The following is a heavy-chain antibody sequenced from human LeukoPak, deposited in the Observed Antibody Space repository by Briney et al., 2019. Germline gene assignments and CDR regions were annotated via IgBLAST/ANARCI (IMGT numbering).Heavy chain of an antibody. Sequence: GWVGNVYYSGSTYYNPSLRSRVTISVDTSKRQFSLKLNSVTAADTAVYYCARQIAVAHFDYWGQGTLVTVSS. J-gene: IGHJ4*02. CDR2: VYYSGST. V-gene: IGHV4-39*01. CDR3: ARQIAVAHFDY. D-gene: IGHD6-19*01.